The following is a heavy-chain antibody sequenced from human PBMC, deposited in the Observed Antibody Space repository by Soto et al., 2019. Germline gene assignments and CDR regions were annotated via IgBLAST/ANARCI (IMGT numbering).Heavy chain of an antibody. CDR1: GTSISSYY. J-gene: IGHJ4*02. Sequence: SKTLSLTCTVSGTSISSYYWSWIRQPPGKGLEWIANIHYSGTTNYNPSLPSRVTLSVDTSKNQFSLKMTSVTAADRSMYFCARYNSNAIDYWGRGTMVTVSS. CDR2: IHYSGTT. D-gene: IGHD1-1*01. V-gene: IGHV4-59*01. CDR3: ARYNSNAIDY.